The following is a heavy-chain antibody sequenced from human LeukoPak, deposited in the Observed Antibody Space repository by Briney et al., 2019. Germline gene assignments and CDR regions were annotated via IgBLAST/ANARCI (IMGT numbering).Heavy chain of an antibody. CDR3: ARPSVGHYFDY. J-gene: IGHJ4*02. CDR1: GYTFASYG. Sequence: SVKVSCKASGYTFASYGISWVRQAPGQGLEWMGRIIPIFGTANYAQKFQGRVTITTDESTSTAYMELSSLRSEDTAVYYCARPSVGHYFDYWGQGTLVTVSS. V-gene: IGHV1-69*05. CDR2: IIPIFGTA.